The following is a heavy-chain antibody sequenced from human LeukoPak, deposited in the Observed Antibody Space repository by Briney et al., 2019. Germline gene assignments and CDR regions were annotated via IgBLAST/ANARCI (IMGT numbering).Heavy chain of an antibody. J-gene: IGHJ6*03. CDR2: IYYSGST. V-gene: IGHV4-39*07. CDR3: ARVYYYYMDV. Sequence: SETLSLTCTVSGGSISSSSYYWGWIRQPPWKGLEWIGSIYYSGSTYYNPSLKSRVTISVDTSKNQFSLKLSSVTAADTAVYYCARVYYYYMDVWGKGTTVTVSS. CDR1: GGSISSSSYY.